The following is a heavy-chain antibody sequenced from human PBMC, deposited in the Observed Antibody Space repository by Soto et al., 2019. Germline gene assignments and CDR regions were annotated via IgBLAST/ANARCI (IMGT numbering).Heavy chain of an antibody. D-gene: IGHD3-10*01. CDR1: GGSFSGYY. V-gene: IGHV4-34*01. Sequence: SETLSLTCAVYGGSFSGYYWSWIRQPPGKGLEWIGEINHSGSTNYNPSLKSRVTISVDTSKNQFSLKLSSVTAADTAVYYCARSSDYYGSGRPLFYYYYMDVWGKGTTVTVSS. CDR2: INHSGST. J-gene: IGHJ6*03. CDR3: ARSSDYYGSGRPLFYYYYMDV.